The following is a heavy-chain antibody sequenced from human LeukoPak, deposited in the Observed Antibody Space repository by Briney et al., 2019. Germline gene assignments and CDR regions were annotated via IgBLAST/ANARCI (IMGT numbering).Heavy chain of an antibody. D-gene: IGHD3-10*01. J-gene: IGHJ4*02. CDR1: YY. CDR3: ARERLGVSDY. V-gene: IGHV3-11*04. CDR2: ISSSGSTI. Sequence: YYWGGIRQPPGKGLEWVSYISSSGSTIYYADSVKGRFTISRDNAKNSLYLQMNSLRAEDTAVYYCARERLGVSDYWGQGTLVTVSS.